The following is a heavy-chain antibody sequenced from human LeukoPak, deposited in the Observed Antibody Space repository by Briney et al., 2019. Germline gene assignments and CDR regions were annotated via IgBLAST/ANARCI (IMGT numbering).Heavy chain of an antibody. CDR2: IRYDGSNK. CDR3: AKDRSPNRSYYFDY. Sequence: PGGSLRLSCAASGFTFSSYGMHWVRQAPGKGLEWVAFIRYDGSNKYYADSVKGRFTISRDNSKNTLYLQMNSLRGEDTAVYYCAKDRSPNRSYYFDYWGQGTLVTVSS. V-gene: IGHV3-30*02. J-gene: IGHJ4*02. D-gene: IGHD2-8*01. CDR1: GFTFSSYG.